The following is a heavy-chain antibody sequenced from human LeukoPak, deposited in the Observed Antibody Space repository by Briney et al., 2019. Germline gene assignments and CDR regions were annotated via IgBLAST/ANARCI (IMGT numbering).Heavy chain of an antibody. D-gene: IGHD3-22*01. CDR3: ARISSGYYTGDY. CDR1: GYTFTGYY. V-gene: IGHV1-2*02. Sequence: ASVKVSCKASGYTFTGYYMHWVRQAPGQGLEWMGWINPNSGGTNYAQKFQGRVTMTRDTSISTAYMELSSLRSDDAAVYYCARISSGYYTGDYWGQGTLVTVSS. CDR2: INPNSGGT. J-gene: IGHJ4*02.